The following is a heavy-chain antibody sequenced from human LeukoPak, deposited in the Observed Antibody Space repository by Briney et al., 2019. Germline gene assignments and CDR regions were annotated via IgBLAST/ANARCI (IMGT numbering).Heavy chain of an antibody. Sequence: PSETLSLTCTVSGVSISSYYWSCIRQPPGEGLEWIGYIYYSGSTNYNPSLKSRVTISVDTSKNQFSLKLSSVTAADTAVYYCARVRVGAPFDYWGQGTLVTVSS. V-gene: IGHV4-59*12. CDR2: IYYSGST. CDR1: GVSISSYY. CDR3: ARVRVGAPFDY. D-gene: IGHD1-26*01. J-gene: IGHJ4*02.